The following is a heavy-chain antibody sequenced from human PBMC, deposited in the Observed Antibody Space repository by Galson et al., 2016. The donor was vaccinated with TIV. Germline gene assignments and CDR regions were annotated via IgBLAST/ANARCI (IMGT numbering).Heavy chain of an antibody. J-gene: IGHJ3*02. CDR1: GYSISTGYY. CDR2: VYHTGNT. CDR3: ARGYSDYPGGAFDI. D-gene: IGHD4-11*01. V-gene: IGHV4-38-2*01. Sequence: SETLSLTCAVSGYSISTGYYWGWIRQPPGKGLEWIGSVYHTGNTYYNPSLKSPVAVSIATSRNQFSLKLSSVTAPDTAVSVCARGYSDYPGGAFDIWGQGTMVTVSS.